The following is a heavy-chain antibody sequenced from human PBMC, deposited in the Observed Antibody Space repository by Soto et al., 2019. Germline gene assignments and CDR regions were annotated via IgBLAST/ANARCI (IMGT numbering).Heavy chain of an antibody. D-gene: IGHD3-10*01. V-gene: IGHV3-30*18. Sequence: QVQLVESGGGVVQPGRSLRLSCAASGFTFSSYGMHWVSQAPGKGLEWVAVISYDGSNKYYADSVKGRFTISRDNSKNTLYLQMNSLRAEDTAVYYCAKDWGLLWFGEPNGARFDYWGQGTLGTVSS. J-gene: IGHJ4*02. CDR2: ISYDGSNK. CDR3: AKDWGLLWFGEPNGARFDY. CDR1: GFTFSSYG.